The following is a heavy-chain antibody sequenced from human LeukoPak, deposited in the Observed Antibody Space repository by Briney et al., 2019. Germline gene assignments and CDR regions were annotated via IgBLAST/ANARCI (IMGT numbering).Heavy chain of an antibody. CDR2: TYYRSKWYN. V-gene: IGHV6-1*01. CDR3: ALARSEYHYGMDV. Sequence: SQTLSLTCAISGDSVSSISVAWIWIRQSQSRGLEWLGRTYYRSKWYNEYAVSVKGRININPDPSKNQFSLQLNSVTPEDTAVYYCALARSEYHYGMDVWGQGATVTVSS. CDR1: GDSVSSISVA. J-gene: IGHJ6*02.